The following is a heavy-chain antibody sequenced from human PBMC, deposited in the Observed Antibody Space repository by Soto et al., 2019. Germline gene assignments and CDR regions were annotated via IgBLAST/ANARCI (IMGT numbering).Heavy chain of an antibody. V-gene: IGHV4-30-4*01. CDR2: IYYSGST. Sequence: PSETLSLTCTVSGGSISSGDYYWSWIRQPPGKGLEWIGYIYYSGSTYYNPSLKSRVTISVDTSKNQFSLKLSSVTAADTAVYYCARGFYGRTMIVVVEQNHYYFDYWGQGTLVTVSS. D-gene: IGHD3-22*01. CDR1: GGSISSGDYY. J-gene: IGHJ4*02. CDR3: ARGFYGRTMIVVVEQNHYYFDY.